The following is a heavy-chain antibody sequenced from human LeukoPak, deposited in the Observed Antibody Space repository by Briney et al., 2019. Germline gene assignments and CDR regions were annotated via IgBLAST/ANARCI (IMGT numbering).Heavy chain of an antibody. V-gene: IGHV3-30-3*01. D-gene: IGHD6-6*01. Sequence: GGSLRLSCAASGFTFSSYPMHWVRQAPGKGLEWVAAISYDGSNKYYADSVKGRFTISRDNSKNTLYLQMNSLRGEDTGVYYCVRDRGSSVVAYFFDYWGQGTLVTVSS. J-gene: IGHJ4*02. CDR2: ISYDGSNK. CDR3: VRDRGSSVVAYFFDY. CDR1: GFTFSSYP.